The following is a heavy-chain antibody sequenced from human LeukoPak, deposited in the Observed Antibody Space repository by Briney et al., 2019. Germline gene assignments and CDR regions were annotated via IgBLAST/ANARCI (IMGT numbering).Heavy chain of an antibody. CDR3: ARERTYYYDSNPDYFDY. CDR1: GFIFSNYW. V-gene: IGHV3-74*01. CDR2: VNSQGSAT. D-gene: IGHD3-22*01. J-gene: IGHJ4*02. Sequence: GGSLRLSCAASGFIFSNYWMHWVRQAPGKGLVWISRVNSQGSATSYTDSVKGRFTISRDNAKNSLYLQMNSLRAGDTALYYCARERTYYYDSNPDYFDYWGQGTLVTVSS.